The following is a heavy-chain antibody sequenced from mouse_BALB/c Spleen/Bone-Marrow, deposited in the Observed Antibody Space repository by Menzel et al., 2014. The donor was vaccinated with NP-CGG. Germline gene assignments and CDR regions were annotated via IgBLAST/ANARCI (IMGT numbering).Heavy chain of an antibody. CDR2: ISSGSSII. J-gene: IGHJ2*01. Sequence: EVNLVESGGGLVQPGGSRKLSCAASGFTFSYFGMHWVRQAPEKGLEWVAYISSGSSIIYYADTVKGRFTISRDNPKNTLFLQMTSLRSEDTAMYYCAGERTGFDYWGQGTTLTVSS. D-gene: IGHD4-1*01. CDR3: AGERTGFDY. V-gene: IGHV5-17*02. CDR1: GFTFSYFG.